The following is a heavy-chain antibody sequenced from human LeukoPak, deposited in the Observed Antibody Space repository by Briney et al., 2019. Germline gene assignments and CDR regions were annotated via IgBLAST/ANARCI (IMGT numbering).Heavy chain of an antibody. CDR2: MNPNSGNT. V-gene: IGHV1-8*03. CDR1: GYTFTSYD. Sequence: ASVKVSCKASGYTFTSYDINWVRQATGQGLEWMGLMNPNSGNTGYAQKFQGRVTITRNTSISTAYMELSSLRSEDTAVYYCARGQRIQLWLLPYYYYMDVWGKGTTVTVSS. D-gene: IGHD5-18*01. CDR3: ARGQRIQLWLLPYYYYMDV. J-gene: IGHJ6*03.